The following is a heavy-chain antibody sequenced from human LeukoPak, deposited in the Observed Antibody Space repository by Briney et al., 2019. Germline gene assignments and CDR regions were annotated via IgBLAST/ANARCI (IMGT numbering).Heavy chain of an antibody. J-gene: IGHJ4*02. CDR3: AKRVASSSAEMDY. V-gene: IGHV3-23*01. CDR2: ISGSGGST. CDR1: GFTVRTSY. Sequence: GGSLRLSCAASGFTVRTSYMSWVRQAPGKGLEWVSVISGSGGSTYYADSVKGRFTISRDNSKNTLYLQMNSLRAEDTAVYYCAKRVASSSAEMDYWGQGTLVTVSS. D-gene: IGHD6-6*01.